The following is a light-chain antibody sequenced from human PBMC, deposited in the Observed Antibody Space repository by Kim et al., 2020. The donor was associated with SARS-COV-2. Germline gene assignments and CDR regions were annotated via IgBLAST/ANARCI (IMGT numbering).Light chain of an antibody. V-gene: IGLV3-1*01. CDR2: QDS. CDR3: QAWDSSKVV. CDR1: KLGDKY. J-gene: IGLJ2*01. Sequence: VSPGQTASITCSGDKLGDKYARWYQQKPGQSPVLVIYQDSKRPSGIPERISGSNSGNTATLTISGTQAMDEADYYCQAWDSSKVVFDGGTQLTVL.